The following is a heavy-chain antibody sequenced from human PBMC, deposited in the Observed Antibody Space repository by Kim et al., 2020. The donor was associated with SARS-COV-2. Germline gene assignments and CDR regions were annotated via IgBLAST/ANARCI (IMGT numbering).Heavy chain of an antibody. V-gene: IGHV5-51*01. D-gene: IGHD2-2*01. CDR1: GYRFTTYW. Sequence: GESLKISCKGSGYRFTTYWIGWVRQMPGKGLEWMGIIYPGDSDTIYGPSFQGQVTMSADKSISTAYLQWGSLKASDTAMYYCARHYKDDNGSFYDNWGQGTLVTVSS. CDR2: IYPGDSDT. J-gene: IGHJ4*02. CDR3: ARHYKDDNGSFYDN.